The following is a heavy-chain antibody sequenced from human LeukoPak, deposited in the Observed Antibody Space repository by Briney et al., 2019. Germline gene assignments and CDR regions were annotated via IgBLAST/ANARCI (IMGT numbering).Heavy chain of an antibody. Sequence: SETLSLTCAVYGGSFSGYYWSWIRQPPGKGLEWLGEINHSGSTNYNPSLKSRVTISVDTSKNQFSLKLSSVTAADTAVYYCARGYSSSWYSRYNWFDPWGQGTLVTVSS. CDR3: ARGYSSSWYSRYNWFDP. D-gene: IGHD6-13*01. V-gene: IGHV4-34*01. J-gene: IGHJ5*02. CDR1: GGSFSGYY. CDR2: INHSGST.